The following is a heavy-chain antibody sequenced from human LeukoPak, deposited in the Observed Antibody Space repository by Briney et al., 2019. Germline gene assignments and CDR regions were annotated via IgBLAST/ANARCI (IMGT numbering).Heavy chain of an antibody. D-gene: IGHD3-16*01. CDR3: ARVGWGFDY. J-gene: IGHJ4*02. V-gene: IGHV4-39*07. CDR2: IYYSGST. Sequence: SETLSLTCTVSGGSISSSSYYWGWIRQPPGKGLEWIGSIYYSGSTYYNPSLKSRVTISVDTSKNQFSLKLSSVTAADTAVYYCARVGWGFDYWGQGTLVTASS. CDR1: GGSISSSSYY.